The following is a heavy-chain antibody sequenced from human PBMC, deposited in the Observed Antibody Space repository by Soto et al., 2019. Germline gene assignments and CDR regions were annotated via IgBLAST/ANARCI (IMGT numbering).Heavy chain of an antibody. CDR3: VRDSRWSFDF. CDR2: SRSVGGAI. D-gene: IGHD2-15*01. CDR1: GFTFSSYW. V-gene: IGHV3-48*01. Sequence: GGSLRLSCTASGFTFSSYWMHWVRQAPGKGLEWVSYSRSVGGAIYYADSVKGRFTISSDSAKNSLYLHISSLRAEDTAVYYCVRDSRWSFDFWGQGTLVTVSS. J-gene: IGHJ4*02.